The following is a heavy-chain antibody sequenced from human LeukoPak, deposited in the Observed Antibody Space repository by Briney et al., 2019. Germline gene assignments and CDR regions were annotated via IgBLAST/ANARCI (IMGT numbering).Heavy chain of an antibody. Sequence: GPLRLSCAASGFTFSSYAMHWVRQAPGKGLEWVAVISYDGSNKYYADSVKGRFTISRDNSKNTLYLQMNSLRAEDTAVYYCARVGRSNFDYWGQGTLVTVSS. CDR1: GFTFSSYA. J-gene: IGHJ4*02. CDR2: ISYDGSNK. V-gene: IGHV3-30-3*01. CDR3: ARVGRSNFDY.